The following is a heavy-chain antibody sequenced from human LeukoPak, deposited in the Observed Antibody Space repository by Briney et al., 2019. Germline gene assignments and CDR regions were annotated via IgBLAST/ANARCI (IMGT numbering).Heavy chain of an antibody. CDR1: GGSISSYY. CDR3: ARQRVYCSSTSCYGDLDYYYGMDV. V-gene: IGHV4-59*08. CDR2: IYYSGST. J-gene: IGHJ6*02. D-gene: IGHD2-2*01. Sequence: SETLSLTCTVSGGSISSYYWSWIRQPPGKGLEWIGYIYYSGSTNYNPSLKSRVTISVDTSKNQFSLKLSSVTAADTAVYYCARQRVYCSSTSCYGDLDYYYGMDVWGQGTTVTVSS.